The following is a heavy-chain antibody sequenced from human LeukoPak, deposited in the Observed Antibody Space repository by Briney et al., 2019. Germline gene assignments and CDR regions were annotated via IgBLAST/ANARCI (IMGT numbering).Heavy chain of an antibody. CDR2: ISSSSSYI. V-gene: IGHV3-21*01. Sequence: GGSLRLSCAASGFTFSSYSMNWVRQAPGKGLEWVSSISSSSSYIYYADSVKGRFTISRDNAKNSLYLQMNSLRAEDTAVHYCAREGPSYYYYMDVWGKGTTVTVSS. J-gene: IGHJ6*03. CDR3: AREGPSYYYYMDV. CDR1: GFTFSSYS.